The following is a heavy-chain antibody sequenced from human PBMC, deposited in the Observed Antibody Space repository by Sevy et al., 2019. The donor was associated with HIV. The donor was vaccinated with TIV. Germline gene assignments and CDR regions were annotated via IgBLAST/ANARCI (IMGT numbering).Heavy chain of an antibody. CDR3: ARGDSLVVPPATVDY. CDR2: INPHIGGT. Sequence: ASVKVSCKASGYTFTDYYIHWVRQAPGQGLEWMGWINPHIGGTNFAQKFQGRVTMTRDTSISTAYLDLSRLRSDDTAIYYCARGDSLVVPPATVDYCGQGTLVTVSS. J-gene: IGHJ4*02. V-gene: IGHV1-2*02. D-gene: IGHD2-2*01. CDR1: GYTFTDYY.